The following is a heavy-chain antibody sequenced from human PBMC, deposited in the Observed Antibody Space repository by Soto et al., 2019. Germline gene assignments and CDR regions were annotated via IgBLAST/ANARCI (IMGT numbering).Heavy chain of an antibody. Sequence: SVTLSLTCAVSGGYISSGVYSWSWIRQPPGKGLEWIGCIYYSGSTNYNPSLKSRVTISVDTSKNQFSLKLSSVTAADTAVYYCARRGAHRSRWFDPWGQGTLVTVSS. CDR1: GGYISSGVYS. J-gene: IGHJ5*02. D-gene: IGHD3-16*01. CDR3: ARRGAHRSRWFDP. CDR2: IYYSGST. V-gene: IGHV4-30-2*03.